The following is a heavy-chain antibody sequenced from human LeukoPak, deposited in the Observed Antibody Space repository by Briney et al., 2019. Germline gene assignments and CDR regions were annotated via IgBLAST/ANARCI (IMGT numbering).Heavy chain of an antibody. Sequence: PGGPLRLSCAASGFTFSDYEMIWVRQTPGKGLEWISYISSSGSTMYYAESVKGRFTISRDSAENSLYLQMSSLRAEDTAVYYCAREDRRDGYNFDYWGQGTLVTVSS. V-gene: IGHV3-48*03. CDR2: ISSSGSTM. J-gene: IGHJ4*02. CDR3: AREDRRDGYNFDY. CDR1: GFTFSDYE. D-gene: IGHD5-24*01.